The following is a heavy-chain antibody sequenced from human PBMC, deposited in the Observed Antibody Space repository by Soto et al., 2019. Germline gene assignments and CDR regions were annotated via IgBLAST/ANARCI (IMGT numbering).Heavy chain of an antibody. V-gene: IGHV4-34*01. CDR2: INHSGST. Sequence: SETLSLTCAVYGGSFSGYYWSWIRQPPGKGLEWIGEINHSGSTNYNPSLKSRVTISVDTSKNQFSLKLSSVTAADTAVYYCNRGGDYYGMDVWGQGTTVTVSS. CDR3: NRGGDYYGMDV. D-gene: IGHD3-10*01. J-gene: IGHJ6*02. CDR1: GGSFSGYY.